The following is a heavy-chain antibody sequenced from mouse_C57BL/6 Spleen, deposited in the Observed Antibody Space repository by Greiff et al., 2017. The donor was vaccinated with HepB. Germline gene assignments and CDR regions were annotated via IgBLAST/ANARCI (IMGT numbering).Heavy chain of an antibody. CDR2: IYPGDGDT. Sequence: QVQLKESGAELVKPGASVKISCKASGYAFSSYWMNWVKQRPGKGLEWIGQIYPGDGDTNYNGKFKGKATLTADKSSSTAYMQLRSLASEDAAVYYCERNYGSSHFADWGQGTLVTGSA. J-gene: IGHJ3*01. CDR3: ERNYGSSHFAD. V-gene: IGHV1-80*01. CDR1: GYAFSSYW. D-gene: IGHD1-1*01.